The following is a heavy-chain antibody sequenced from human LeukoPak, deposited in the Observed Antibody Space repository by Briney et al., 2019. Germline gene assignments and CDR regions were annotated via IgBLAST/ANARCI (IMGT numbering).Heavy chain of an antibody. CDR2: IYHSGST. CDR3: ARQSMATAVGY. CDR1: GYSISSGYY. Sequence: PSETLSLTCAVSGYSISSGYYWGWIRQPPGKGLEWIVSIYHSGSTYYNPSLKSRVTISVDTSKNQFSLKLSSVTAADTAVYYCARQSMATAVGYWGQGTLVTVSS. J-gene: IGHJ4*02. V-gene: IGHV4-38-2*01. D-gene: IGHD5-24*01.